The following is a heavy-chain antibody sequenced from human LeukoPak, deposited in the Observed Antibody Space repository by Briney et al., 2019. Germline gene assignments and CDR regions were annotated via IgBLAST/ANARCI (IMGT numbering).Heavy chain of an antibody. D-gene: IGHD5-18*01. CDR2: MNPNSGNT. J-gene: IGHJ4*02. CDR3: VRGLSYSYGYDY. Sequence: GASVKVSCRASGYTFTSYDINWVRQATGQGLEWMGWMNPNSGNTGYAQKFQGRVTMTRNTSISTAYMELSSLRSEDTAVYYCVRGLSYSYGYDYWGQGTLVTVSS. CDR1: GYTFTSYD. V-gene: IGHV1-8*01.